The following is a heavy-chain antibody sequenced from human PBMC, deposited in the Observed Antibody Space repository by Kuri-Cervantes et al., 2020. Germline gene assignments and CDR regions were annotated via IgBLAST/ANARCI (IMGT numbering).Heavy chain of an antibody. CDR1: GYTFTGYY. CDR3: ARGYYYDSSGYYLGNVHLDY. Sequence: ASVKVSCKASGYTFTGYYMHWVRQAPGQGLEWMGIINPSGGSTSYAQKFQGRVTMTRDTSISTAYMELSRLRSDDTAVYYCARGYYYDSSGYYLGNVHLDYWGQGTLVTVSS. D-gene: IGHD3-22*01. CDR2: INPSGGST. V-gene: IGHV1-2*02. J-gene: IGHJ4*02.